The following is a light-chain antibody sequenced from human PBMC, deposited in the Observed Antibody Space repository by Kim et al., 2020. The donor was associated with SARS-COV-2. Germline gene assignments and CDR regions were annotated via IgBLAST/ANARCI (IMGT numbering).Light chain of an antibody. CDR1: SHRSYY. J-gene: IGLJ2*01. CDR3: NSRDSNDNVV. V-gene: IGLV3-19*01. Sequence: ALGHTVRITCQGHSHRSYYATWYQPKPGQAPILVIYGKNDRPSGIPDRFSGSSAGKTASLTITGTQAGDEADYYCNSRDSNDNVVFGGGTQLTVL. CDR2: GKN.